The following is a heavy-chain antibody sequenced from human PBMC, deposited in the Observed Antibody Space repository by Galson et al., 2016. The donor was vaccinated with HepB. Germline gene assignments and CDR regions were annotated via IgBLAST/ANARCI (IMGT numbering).Heavy chain of an antibody. J-gene: IGHJ4*02. CDR3: VRSANQYSRGGFDY. V-gene: IGHV4-39*07. CDR1: AGSISSSSYY. CDR2: IYSSGST. D-gene: IGHD1-26*01. Sequence: SETLSLTCTVSAGSISSSSYYWGWIRQPPGKGLEWIANIYSSGSTYYNPSLESRVTISVDTSKNQFSLKLSSVTAADTAVYYCVRSANQYSRGGFDYWGQGILVTVSS.